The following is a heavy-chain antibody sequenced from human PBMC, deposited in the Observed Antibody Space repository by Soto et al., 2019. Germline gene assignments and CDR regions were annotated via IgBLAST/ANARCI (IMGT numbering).Heavy chain of an antibody. Sequence: PGGTLRLSCAASGFTFSTYEMNWVRQAPGKGLEWISYISSSGSSIYYADSVKGRFTISRDNACNSLHLQMNSLRVEDTAVYYCARDAYDSSRDSEYSHYWGQGTMVTVSS. CDR2: ISSSGSSI. V-gene: IGHV3-48*03. CDR3: ARDAYDSSRDSEYSHY. J-gene: IGHJ1*01. CDR1: GFTFSTYE. D-gene: IGHD3-22*01.